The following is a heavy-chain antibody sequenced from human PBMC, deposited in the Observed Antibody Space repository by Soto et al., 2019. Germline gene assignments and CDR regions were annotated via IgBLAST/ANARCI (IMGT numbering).Heavy chain of an antibody. CDR3: ASESFLHGVPGPLNY. CDR1: GYSINSDHY. Sequence: PSETLSLTCTVSGYSINSDHYWGWIRQPPGKGLEWIGSIYHRGSTYYNLSLRSRVSISIDTSKNQFSLRLTSVTAEDTAVYYCASESFLHGVPGPLNYWGQGALVTVSS. D-gene: IGHD6-19*01. J-gene: IGHJ4*02. V-gene: IGHV4-38-2*02. CDR2: IYHRGST.